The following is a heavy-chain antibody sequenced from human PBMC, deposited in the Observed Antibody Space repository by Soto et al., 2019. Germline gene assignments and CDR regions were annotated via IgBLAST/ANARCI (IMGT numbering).Heavy chain of an antibody. D-gene: IGHD1-7*01. CDR2: IYRTGST. CDR1: GGSFTSNNW. CDR3: ASRDPGTSVDY. Sequence: SETLSLTCAVSGGSFTSNNWWTWVRQPPGQGLEWIGEIYRTGSTNYNPSLKSRVTISLDKPENQFSLKVTSLTAADTAVYYCASRDPGTSVDYWGQGTLVTVSS. J-gene: IGHJ4*02. V-gene: IGHV4-4*02.